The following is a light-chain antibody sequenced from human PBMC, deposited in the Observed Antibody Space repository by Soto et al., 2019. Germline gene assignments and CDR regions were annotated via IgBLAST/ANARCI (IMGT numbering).Light chain of an antibody. CDR3: LQATRIGFT. V-gene: IGKV2-24*01. Sequence: DIVLTQTPLSSPVTLGQPASVSCRSSHSLVHSDGNTYLSWLQQRPGQPRRLLSYMVSNRFSGVLDRFSGSGAGTDFILKISRVEAEDVGVYYCLQATRIGFTFGQGTKLEIK. J-gene: IGKJ2*01. CDR1: HSLVHSDGNTY. CDR2: MVS.